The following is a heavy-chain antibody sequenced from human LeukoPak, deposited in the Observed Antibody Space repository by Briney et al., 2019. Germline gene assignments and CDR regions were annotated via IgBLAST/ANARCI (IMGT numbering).Heavy chain of an antibody. V-gene: IGHV3-23*01. CDR2: IVGSDGSI. CDR3: AKDRQPDNGWDLDY. D-gene: IGHD6-19*01. CDR1: GFTFSTYA. J-gene: IGHJ4*02. Sequence: QAGGSLRRSCAASGFTFSTYAMSWVRQAPGKGLEWVSGIVGSDGSIYYADSVKGRFTISRDNTKSTLYLQMNSLRAEDTAVYYCAKDRQPDNGWDLDYWGPGTLVTVST.